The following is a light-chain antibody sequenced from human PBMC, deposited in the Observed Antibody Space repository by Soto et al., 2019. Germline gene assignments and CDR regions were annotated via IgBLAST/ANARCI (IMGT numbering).Light chain of an antibody. CDR2: AAS. J-gene: IGKJ1*01. V-gene: IGKV1-6*01. Sequence: AIQMTQSPSSLYASVGDRVTITCRASQGIGNDLGWYQEKPGKAPNLLIYAASNLQSGVPSRFSGSGSGTDFTLTISSLQPEDFATYYCLQDYNYPWTFGQGTKVEIK. CDR3: LQDYNYPWT. CDR1: QGIGND.